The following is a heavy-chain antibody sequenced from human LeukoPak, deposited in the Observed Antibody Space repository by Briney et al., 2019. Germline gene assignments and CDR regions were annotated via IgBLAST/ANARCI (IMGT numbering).Heavy chain of an antibody. CDR1: GFTFSSYG. D-gene: IGHD4-17*01. J-gene: IGHJ4*02. Sequence: GGSLRLSCAASGFTFSSYGMHWVRQAPGKGLEWGAVISYDGSNKYYADSVKGRFTISRDNSKNTVYLQMNSLRAEDTAVYYCAKDISGGYGDYAKTMFDYWGQGTLVTVSS. CDR2: ISYDGSNK. V-gene: IGHV3-30*18. CDR3: AKDISGGYGDYAKTMFDY.